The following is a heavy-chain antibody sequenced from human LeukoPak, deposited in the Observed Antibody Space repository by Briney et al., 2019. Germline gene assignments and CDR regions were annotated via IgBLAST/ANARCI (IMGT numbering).Heavy chain of an antibody. J-gene: IGHJ3*02. CDR1: GYTLTELS. CDR3: ASGRGYCSSTSCYQDDAFDI. V-gene: IGHV1-24*01. D-gene: IGHD2-2*01. CDR2: FDPEDGET. Sequence: VASVKVSCKVSGYTLTELSMHWVRQAPGKGLEWMGGFDPEDGETIYAQKFQGRVTMTEDTSTDTAYMELSSLRSEDTAVYYRASGRGYCSSTSCYQDDAFDIWGQGTMVTVSS.